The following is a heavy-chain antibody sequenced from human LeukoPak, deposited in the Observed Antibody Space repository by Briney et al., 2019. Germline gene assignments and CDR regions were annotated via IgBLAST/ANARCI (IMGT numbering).Heavy chain of an antibody. J-gene: IGHJ4*02. Sequence: ASVKVSCKAFGYSFTDYYMHWVRQAPGQGLEWMGWINPNGGGTKYAQKFQGRVTMTRDTSISTAYMELSRLRSDDTAVYYCARDIVHDYWGQGTLVTVSS. CDR1: GYSFTDYY. CDR3: ARDIVHDY. CDR2: INPNGGGT. D-gene: IGHD2-15*01. V-gene: IGHV1-2*02.